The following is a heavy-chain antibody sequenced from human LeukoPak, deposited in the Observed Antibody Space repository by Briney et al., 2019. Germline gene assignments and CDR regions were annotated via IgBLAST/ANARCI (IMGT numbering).Heavy chain of an antibody. D-gene: IGHD5-18*01. V-gene: IGHV1-69*13. J-gene: IGHJ4*02. Sequence: ASVKVSCKASGGAFSDYIFSWVRQAPGQGLEWMGGMVPKFGTTNYAQKFVGRITMAADESTSTAYMELSSLRSDDTAVYYCVREDSSGQAQDDDTTIYSELWGQGSLVTVSS. CDR2: MVPKFGTT. CDR1: GGAFSDYI. CDR3: VREDSSGQAQDDDTTIYSEL.